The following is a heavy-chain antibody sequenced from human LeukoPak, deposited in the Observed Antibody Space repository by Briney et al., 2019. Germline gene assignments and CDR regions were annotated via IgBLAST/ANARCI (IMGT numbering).Heavy chain of an antibody. CDR3: AASRLGSGRPAGNWFDH. J-gene: IGHJ5*02. D-gene: IGHD3-3*01. Sequence: SETLSLTCAVYGGSFSGYYWRWLRQPPGKGLEWIGEINHSGSTNYNPSLKSRVTISVDTSKNQFSLKLSSVTAADTAVYYCAASRLGSGRPAGNWFDHWGQGTLVTVSS. V-gene: IGHV4-34*01. CDR2: INHSGST. CDR1: GGSFSGYY.